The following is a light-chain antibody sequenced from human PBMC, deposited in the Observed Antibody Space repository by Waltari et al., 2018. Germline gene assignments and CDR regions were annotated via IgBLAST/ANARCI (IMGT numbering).Light chain of an antibody. CDR1: SGHSSNI. Sequence: QLVLPQSPSASASLGASVQLTCTLSSGHSSNIIAWHQQQPEKGPRYLMKVNSDGSHSKGDEIPDRFSGSSSGAERYLTISSVQSEDEADYYCQTGGHGTWVFGGGTKLTVL. CDR2: VNSDGSH. CDR3: QTGGHGTWV. V-gene: IGLV4-69*01. J-gene: IGLJ3*02.